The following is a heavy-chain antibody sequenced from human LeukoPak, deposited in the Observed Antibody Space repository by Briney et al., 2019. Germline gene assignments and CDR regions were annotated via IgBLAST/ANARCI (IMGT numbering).Heavy chain of an antibody. CDR2: ISWNSGSI. J-gene: IGHJ4*02. CDR1: GFTFDDYA. V-gene: IGHV3-9*01. CDR3: AKELKGSFDY. Sequence: GGSLRLSCAASGFTFDDYAMHWVRQAPGKGLGWVSGISWNSGSIGYADSVKGRFTISRANAKNSLYLQMNSLRAEDTALYYCAKELKGSFDYWGQGTLVTVSS. D-gene: IGHD2-15*01.